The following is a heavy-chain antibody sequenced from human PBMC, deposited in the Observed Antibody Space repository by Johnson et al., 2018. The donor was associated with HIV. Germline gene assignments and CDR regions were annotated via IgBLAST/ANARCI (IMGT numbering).Heavy chain of an antibody. CDR1: GISFSSNY. J-gene: IGHJ3*02. CDR2: IYSGGST. Sequence: VQLVESGGGLVQPGGSLRLSCVASGISFSSNYMSWVRQAPGKGLEWVSVIYSGGSTYYADHVKGRFTISRDNAKNTLYLQMNSLRAEATAVYYCARDSNRYAFDIWGQGTMVTVSS. D-gene: IGHD2-8*01. V-gene: IGHV3-66*01. CDR3: ARDSNRYAFDI.